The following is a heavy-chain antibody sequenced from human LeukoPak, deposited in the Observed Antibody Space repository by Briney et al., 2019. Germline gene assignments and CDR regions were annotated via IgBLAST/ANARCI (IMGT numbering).Heavy chain of an antibody. CDR1: GFTFSSYW. V-gene: IGHV3-7*04. Sequence: GGSLRLSCAASGFTFSSYWMSWVRQAPGKGLGWVANIKHDGSDKYYVDSVKGRFTISRDNAENSLYLQMNSLRAEDTAMYYCARSQSLGYWGQGTLVTVSS. CDR3: ARSQSLGY. J-gene: IGHJ4*02. CDR2: IKHDGSDK.